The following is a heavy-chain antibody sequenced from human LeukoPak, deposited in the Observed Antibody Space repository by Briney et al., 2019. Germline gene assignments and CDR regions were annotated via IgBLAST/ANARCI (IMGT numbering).Heavy chain of an antibody. Sequence: PGGSLRLSCAASVFTFSNYGMHWVRQAPCKGLEWVAVIWYDGSNKYYADSVKGRFTISRDNSKNTLYLQMNSLRAEDTAVYYCAREARIAAAGTHWFDPWGQGTPVTVSS. CDR2: IWYDGSNK. CDR3: AREARIAAAGTHWFDP. D-gene: IGHD6-13*01. CDR1: VFTFSNYG. V-gene: IGHV3-33*01. J-gene: IGHJ5*02.